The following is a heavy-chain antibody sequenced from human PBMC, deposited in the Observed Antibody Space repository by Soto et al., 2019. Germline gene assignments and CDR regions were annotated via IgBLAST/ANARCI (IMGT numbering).Heavy chain of an antibody. V-gene: IGHV1-69*01. CDR2: IIPILGTA. J-gene: IGHJ6*01. CDR3: AEITRATPRGYCYYGMDV. CDR1: GGTFSSYA. D-gene: IGHD1-26*01. Sequence: QVQLVQSGAEVKKPGSSVKVSCKASGGTFSSYAISWVRQAPGQGLEWMGGIIPILGTANYGQKFQGRATITADEYTSTAYMELSGLRSEDTAVYYCAEITRATPRGYCYYGMDVWGQGTTVTVSS.